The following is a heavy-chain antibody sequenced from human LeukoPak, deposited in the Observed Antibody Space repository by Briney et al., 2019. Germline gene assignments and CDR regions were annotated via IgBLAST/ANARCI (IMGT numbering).Heavy chain of an antibody. Sequence: PGGSLRLSCATSGFTLSSYGMHWVRQAPGKGLDWVAIIAHGGVNKYYTDSVKVRFTIYIDNSGNTLVLQMKRLRAEDTAVYYCARDWGASGWCNWFDPWGQGTLVTVSS. CDR1: GFTLSSYG. V-gene: IGHV3-30*03. CDR2: IAHGGVNK. D-gene: IGHD6-19*01. CDR3: ARDWGASGWCNWFDP. J-gene: IGHJ5*02.